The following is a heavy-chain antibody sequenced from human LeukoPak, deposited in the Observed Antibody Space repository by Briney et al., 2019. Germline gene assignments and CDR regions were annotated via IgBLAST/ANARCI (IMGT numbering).Heavy chain of an antibody. CDR2: IYYSGST. V-gene: IGHV4-59*08. J-gene: IGHJ4*02. Sequence: SETLSLTCTVSGGSTSSYYWSWIRQPPGKGLEWIGYIYYSGSTNYNPSLKSRVTISVDTSKKQFSLKLSSVTAADTAVYYCARHRSVAYYIDHWGQGTLVTVSS. CDR3: ARHRSVAYYIDH. CDR1: GGSTSSYY.